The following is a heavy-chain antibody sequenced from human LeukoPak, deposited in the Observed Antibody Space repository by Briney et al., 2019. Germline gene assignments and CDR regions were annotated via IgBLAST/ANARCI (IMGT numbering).Heavy chain of an antibody. CDR2: IYSGGST. Sequence: SGGSLRLSCAASGFTVSSNYMSWVRQAPGKGLEWVSVIYSGGSTYYADSVKGRFTISRDNSKNTLYLQMNSLRAEDTAVYYCARAGSDFWSGYSIYYYYYGMDVWGQGTTVTVSS. CDR3: ARAGSDFWSGYSIYYYYYGMDV. V-gene: IGHV3-53*01. CDR1: GFTVSSNY. D-gene: IGHD3-3*01. J-gene: IGHJ6*02.